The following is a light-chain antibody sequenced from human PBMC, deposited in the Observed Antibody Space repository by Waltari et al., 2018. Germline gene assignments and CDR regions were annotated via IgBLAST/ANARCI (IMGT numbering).Light chain of an antibody. CDR2: SSS. J-gene: IGKJ4*01. V-gene: IGKV1-39*01. Sequence: DTLMTQSPSSLSASVGDRVTITCLASQAISTYVNWYQQTPGMAPKLLIFSSSTLHRGVSSRFSGSGSGTEFTLTISNLQPDDFATYYCQQSYSAPLAFGGGTKLDI. CDR1: QAISTY. CDR3: QQSYSAPLA.